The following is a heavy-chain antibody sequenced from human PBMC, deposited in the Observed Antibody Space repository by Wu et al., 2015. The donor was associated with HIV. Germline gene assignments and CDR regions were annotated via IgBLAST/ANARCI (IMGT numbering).Heavy chain of an antibody. Sequence: QVHLVQSGAEVKKPGSSVKVSCQASGGTFSSYAINWVRQAPGQGLEWMGGIIPIFGTANYAQKFQGRVTITADESTSTAYMELSSLRSEDTAVYYCARSQRYCSSTSCLFFDPWGQGTLVTVSS. V-gene: IGHV1-69*12. J-gene: IGHJ5*02. CDR1: GGTFSSYA. D-gene: IGHD2-2*01. CDR3: ARSQRYCSSTSCLFFDP. CDR2: IIPIFGTA.